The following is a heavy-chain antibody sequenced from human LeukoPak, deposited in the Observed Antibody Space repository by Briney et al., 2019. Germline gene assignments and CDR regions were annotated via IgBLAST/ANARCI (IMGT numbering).Heavy chain of an antibody. CDR3: AKDLGVGATEGTNFDY. D-gene: IGHD1-26*01. Sequence: GGSLRLSCAASGFTFSSYAMHWVRQAPGKGLEWVAVISYDGSNKYYADSVKGRFTISRDNSKNTLYLQMNSLRAEDTAVYYCAKDLGVGATEGTNFDYWGQGTLVTVSS. CDR1: GFTFSSYA. J-gene: IGHJ4*02. CDR2: ISYDGSNK. V-gene: IGHV3-30-3*01.